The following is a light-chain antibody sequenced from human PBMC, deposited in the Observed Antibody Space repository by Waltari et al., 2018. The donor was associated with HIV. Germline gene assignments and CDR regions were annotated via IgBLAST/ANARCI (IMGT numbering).Light chain of an antibody. Sequence: QSVLTQPPSASRAPGSTVTISLRGNSSTIGHADFSVHWHQQLPGTAPKLLIYGNRSRRSGVPDRFSGSKSGTSASLAITGLQPEDEADYYCQSFDYDSSLTVLFGGGTKLTVL. V-gene: IGLV1-40*01. CDR3: QSFDYDSSLTVL. CDR1: SSTIGHADFS. J-gene: IGLJ2*01. CDR2: GNR.